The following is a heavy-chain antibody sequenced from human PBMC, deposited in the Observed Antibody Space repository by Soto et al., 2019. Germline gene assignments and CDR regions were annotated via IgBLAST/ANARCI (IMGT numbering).Heavy chain of an antibody. D-gene: IGHD3-10*01. V-gene: IGHV3-23*01. CDR1: GFPSSTYGFSTYA. CDR2: ITGSGGHS. Sequence: EVQLLQSGGGLVQPGGSLRLSCLASGFPSSTYGFSTYAMTWVRQPPGKGLEWVSVITGSGGHSYYADSVKGRFTISRDNSRNTLFLQMDSLRADDTAVYFCAKGTSSEFLLSFHDWGHGTLVTVSS. J-gene: IGHJ4*01. CDR3: AKGTSSEFLLSFHD.